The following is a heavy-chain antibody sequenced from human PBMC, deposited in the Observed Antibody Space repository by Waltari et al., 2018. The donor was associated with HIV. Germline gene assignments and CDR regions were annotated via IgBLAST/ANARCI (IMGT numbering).Heavy chain of an antibody. CDR1: GFTFSSYS. V-gene: IGHV3-21*01. J-gene: IGHJ4*02. CDR3: ARTKDRGGAVAGRGRWESVGPGADY. CDR2: LSSSSSYI. D-gene: IGHD6-19*01. Sequence: EVQLVESGGGLVKPGGSLRLSCAASGFTFSSYSMNWVRQAPGKGLEWVSSLSSSSSYIYYADSVKGRFTISRDNAKNSLYLQMNSLRAEDTAVYYCARTKDRGGAVAGRGRWESVGPGADYWGQGTLVTVSS.